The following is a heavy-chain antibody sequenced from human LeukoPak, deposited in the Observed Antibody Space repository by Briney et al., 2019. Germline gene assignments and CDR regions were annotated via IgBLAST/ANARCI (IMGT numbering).Heavy chain of an antibody. V-gene: IGHV4-4*07. CDR1: GGSFSGYY. J-gene: IGHJ5*02. Sequence: SETLSLTCTVPGGSFSGYYWSWIRQPAGKGLEWIGRIYTSGSTNYNPSLKSRVTMSVDTSKNQFSLKLSSVTAADTAVYYCAREARSSANKNWFDPWGQGTLVTVSS. D-gene: IGHD1-26*01. CDR3: AREARSSANKNWFDP. CDR2: IYTSGST.